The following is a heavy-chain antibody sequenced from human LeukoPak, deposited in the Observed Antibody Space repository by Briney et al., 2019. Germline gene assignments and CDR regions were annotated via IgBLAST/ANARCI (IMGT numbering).Heavy chain of an antibody. Sequence: GGSLRLSCAASGFAFRSYAMSWVRQAPGKGLEWVSLISATGVRTFYADSVKGRFTISRDNSKSTLYLQMNSLRAEDTAVYYCARGPQDYLDYWGQGTLVTVSS. V-gene: IGHV3-23*01. CDR3: ARGPQDYLDY. J-gene: IGHJ4*02. CDR2: ISATGVRT. CDR1: GFAFRSYA.